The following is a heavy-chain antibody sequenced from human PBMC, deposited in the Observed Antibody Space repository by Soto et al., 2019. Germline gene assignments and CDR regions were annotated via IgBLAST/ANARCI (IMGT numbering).Heavy chain of an antibody. Sequence: SETLSLTCTVSGGSISSYYWSWIRQPPGKGLEWIGYFYYSGSTNYNPSLKSRVTISVGTSKDQLSLKLTSVTAADTAMYYCARDVGSGPAGYGLDVWGQGTTVTVSS. CDR3: ARDVGSGPAGYGLDV. D-gene: IGHD2-15*01. CDR1: GGSISSYY. CDR2: FYYSGST. V-gene: IGHV4-59*01. J-gene: IGHJ6*02.